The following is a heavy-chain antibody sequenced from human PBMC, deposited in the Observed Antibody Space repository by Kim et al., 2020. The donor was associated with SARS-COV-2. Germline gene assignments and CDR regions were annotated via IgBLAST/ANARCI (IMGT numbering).Heavy chain of an antibody. V-gene: IGHV4-34*01. J-gene: IGHJ4*02. Sequence: SETLSLTCAVYGGSFSGYYWSWIRQPPGKGLEWIGEINHSGSTNYNPSLKSRVTISVDTSKNQFSLKLSSVTAADTAVYYCARGKRGGSYRKSYFDYWGQGTLVTVSS. CDR3: ARGKRGGSYRKSYFDY. CDR1: GGSFSGYY. CDR2: INHSGST. D-gene: IGHD1-26*01.